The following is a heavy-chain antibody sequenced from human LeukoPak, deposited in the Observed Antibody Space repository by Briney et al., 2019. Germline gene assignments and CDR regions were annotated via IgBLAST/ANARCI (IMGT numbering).Heavy chain of an antibody. D-gene: IGHD6-19*01. J-gene: IGHJ4*02. V-gene: IGHV3-33*01. CDR1: GFTFSSYG. CDR2: IWYDESNK. CDR3: ARDINRDTSGWYSDY. Sequence: GGSLRLSCAASGFTFSSYGMHWVRQAPGKGLEWVAVIWYDESNKYYADSVKSRFTISRDNSKNTLYLQMNSLRAEDTAVYYCARDINRDTSGWYSDYWGQGTLVTVSS.